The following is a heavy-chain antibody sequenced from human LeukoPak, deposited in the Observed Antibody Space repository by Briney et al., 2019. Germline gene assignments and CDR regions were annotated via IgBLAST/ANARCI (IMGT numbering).Heavy chain of an antibody. D-gene: IGHD1-7*01. CDR1: GFTFTSSA. CDR2: IVVGSGNT. V-gene: IGHV1-58*02. Sequence: GASVKVSCKASGFTFTSSAMQWVRQARGQRLEWIGWIVVGSGNTNYAQKLQGRVTMTTDTSTSTAYMELRSLRSDDTAVYYCARTLTGTTLHFDYWGQGTLVTVSS. J-gene: IGHJ4*02. CDR3: ARTLTGTTLHFDY.